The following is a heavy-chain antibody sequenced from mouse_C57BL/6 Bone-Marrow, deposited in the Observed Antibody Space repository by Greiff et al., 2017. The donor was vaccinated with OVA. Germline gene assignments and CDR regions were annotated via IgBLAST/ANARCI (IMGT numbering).Heavy chain of an antibody. CDR1: GYTFTSYW. Sequence: EVQLQQSGTVLARPGASVKMSCKTPGYTFTSYWMHWVKQRPGQGLEWIGAIYPGNSDTSYNQKFKGKAKLTAVTSASTAYMELSSLTNEDSAVYYCTIYYGKFYWYFDVWGTGTTVTVSS. D-gene: IGHD2-1*01. V-gene: IGHV1-5*01. CDR3: TIYYGKFYWYFDV. CDR2: IYPGNSDT. J-gene: IGHJ1*03.